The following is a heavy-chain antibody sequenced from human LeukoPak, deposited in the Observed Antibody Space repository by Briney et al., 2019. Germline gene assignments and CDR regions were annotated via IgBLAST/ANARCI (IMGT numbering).Heavy chain of an antibody. CDR2: MYYSGYT. D-gene: IGHD6-19*01. CDR3: ARDKVAGRNWFDP. J-gene: IGHJ5*02. Sequence: SETLSLTCTVSGGSISDDYWSWIRQSPGMGLEWIGYMYYSGYTRYNPSLRSRVTISVDRAKNQFSLKLTSVSTADTAIYYCARDKVAGRNWFDPWGQGILVTVSS. V-gene: IGHV4-59*01. CDR1: GGSISDDY.